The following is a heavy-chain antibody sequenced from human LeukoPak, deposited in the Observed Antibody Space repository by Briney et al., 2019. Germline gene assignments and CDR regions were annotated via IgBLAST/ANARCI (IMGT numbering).Heavy chain of an antibody. CDR2: ITSSGPTA. J-gene: IGHJ4*02. V-gene: IGHV3-48*03. CDR3: ARLGFCSDGSCYSLDY. D-gene: IGHD2-15*01. Sequence: GGSLRLSCAAPGFTFSNYEMNWVRQAPGVGLEWVSYITSSGPTAFYADSVKGRFNISRDNAQNSLFLQMNNLTAEDTAIYYCARLGFCSDGSCYSLDYWGQGILVTVSS. CDR1: GFTFSNYE.